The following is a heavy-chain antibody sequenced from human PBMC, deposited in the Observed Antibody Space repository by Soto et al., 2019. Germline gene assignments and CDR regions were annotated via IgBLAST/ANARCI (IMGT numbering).Heavy chain of an antibody. Sequence: GASVKVSCKASGGTFSSYAISWVRQAPGQGLEWMGGIIPIFGTANYAQKFQGRVTMTADKSTSTAYMELSSLRSEDTAVYYCAGRHCDFYYCMEVWGQGTTVNASS. CDR2: IIPIFGTA. D-gene: IGHD1-1*01. V-gene: IGHV1-69*06. CDR1: GGTFSSYA. J-gene: IGHJ6*02. CDR3: AGRHCDFYYCMEV.